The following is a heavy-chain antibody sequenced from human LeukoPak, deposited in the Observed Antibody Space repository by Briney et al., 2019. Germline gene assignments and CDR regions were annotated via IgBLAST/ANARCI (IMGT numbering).Heavy chain of an antibody. CDR3: ARERQSYDYVWGSYRYRYNWFDP. D-gene: IGHD3-16*02. Sequence: KSSETLSLTCTVSGGSISSSSYYWSWIRQPPGKGLEWIGYIYYSGSTNYNPSLKSRVTISVDTSKNQFSLKLSSVTAADTAVYYCARERQSYDYVWGSYRYRYNWFDPWGQGTLVTVSS. V-gene: IGHV4-61*01. CDR1: GGSISSSSYY. CDR2: IYYSGST. J-gene: IGHJ5*02.